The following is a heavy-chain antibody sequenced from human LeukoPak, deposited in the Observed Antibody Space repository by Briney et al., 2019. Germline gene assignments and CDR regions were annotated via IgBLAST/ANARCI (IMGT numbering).Heavy chain of an antibody. Sequence: SETLSLTCAVYGGSFSGYYWSWIRQPPGKGLEWIGEINHSGSTNYNPSLKSRVTISVDTSKNQFSLKLSSVTAADTAVYYCARGHGYCTNGVCYVRRFDYWGQGTLVAVSS. CDR3: ARGHGYCTNGVCYVRRFDY. D-gene: IGHD2-8*01. CDR2: INHSGST. V-gene: IGHV4-34*01. J-gene: IGHJ4*02. CDR1: GGSFSGYY.